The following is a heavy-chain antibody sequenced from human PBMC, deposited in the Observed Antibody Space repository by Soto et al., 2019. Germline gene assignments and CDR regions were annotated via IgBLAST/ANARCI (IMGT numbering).Heavy chain of an antibody. D-gene: IGHD1-26*01. V-gene: IGHV4-34*01. J-gene: IGHJ3*02. CDR2: INHSGST. Sequence: QVQLQQWGAGLLKPSETLSLTCAVYGGSFSGYYWSWIRQPPGKGLEWIGEINHSGSTNYNPSLKSRVTRSVDTSKNQFPLKLSSVTAADTAVYYCARGGSGSYYKAFDIWGQGTMVTVSS. CDR3: ARGGSGSYYKAFDI. CDR1: GGSFSGYY.